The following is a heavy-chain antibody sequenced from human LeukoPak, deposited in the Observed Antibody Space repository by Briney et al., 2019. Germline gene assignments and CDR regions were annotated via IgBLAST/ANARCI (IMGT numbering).Heavy chain of an antibody. V-gene: IGHV4-59*01. CDR1: GGSITNDY. D-gene: IGHD3-3*01. CDR2: IHYSGTI. CDR3: ARAGDYDFWTKQH. J-gene: IGHJ4*02. Sequence: PSETLSLTCTVSGGSITNDYWNWIRQSSGKQLEWIGSIHYSGTINYSPSLKSRITISLDTSKNQFSLKLTSVTTADTAMYYCARAGDYDFWTKQHWGQGTVVTVSS.